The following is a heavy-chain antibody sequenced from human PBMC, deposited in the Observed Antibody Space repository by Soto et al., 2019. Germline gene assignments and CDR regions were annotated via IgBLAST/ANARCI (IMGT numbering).Heavy chain of an antibody. Sequence: QVPLVQSGAEVKKPETSVKVSCKASGGTDSSYAIHWVLQAPGEGLEWKEGIIPMYSPAKYAQRFQGRVTIPTYESTTTVYMELTSLTSQDTAVYYCARVTSMVRGVIDNWFDPWGHGTLVTVSS. D-gene: IGHD3-10*01. CDR1: GGTDSSYA. J-gene: IGHJ5*02. CDR3: ARVTSMVRGVIDNWFDP. V-gene: IGHV1-69*01. CDR2: IIPMYSPA.